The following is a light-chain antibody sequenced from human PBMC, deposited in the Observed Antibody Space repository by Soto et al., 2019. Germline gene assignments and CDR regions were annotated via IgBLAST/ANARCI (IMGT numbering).Light chain of an antibody. CDR2: KAS. Sequence: DIQMTQSPSTLSGSVGDRVTITCRASQTISSWLAWYQQKPGKAPKLLIYKASTLKSGVPSRFRGSGSGTDFTLTISSLQPDDFATYYCQHYNSWPLPVGGGTKVDIK. CDR1: QTISSW. J-gene: IGKJ4*01. CDR3: QHYNSWPLP. V-gene: IGKV1-5*03.